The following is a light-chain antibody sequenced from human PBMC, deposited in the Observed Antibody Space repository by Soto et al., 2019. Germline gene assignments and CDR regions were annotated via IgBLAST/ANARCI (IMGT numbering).Light chain of an antibody. CDR1: SSDIGNYNY. V-gene: IGLV2-14*01. CDR3: SSYTSTSSYV. Sequence: QSVLTQPASVSWSPGQSITISCTGTSSDIGNYNYVSWYQQHPGKAPKLMISEVSNRPSGVSNRFSGSKSGNTASLTISGLQAEDEADYYCSSYTSTSSYVFGGGTKVTVL. J-gene: IGLJ1*01. CDR2: EVS.